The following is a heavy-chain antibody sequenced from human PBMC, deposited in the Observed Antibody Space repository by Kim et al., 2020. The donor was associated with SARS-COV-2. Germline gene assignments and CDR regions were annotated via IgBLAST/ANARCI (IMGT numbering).Heavy chain of an antibody. J-gene: IGHJ6*02. Sequence: QEFQGRVTMTRDTSTSTVYMELSSLRSEDTAVYYCARNPEGVDYYGMDVWGQGTTVTVSS. CDR3: ARNPEGVDYYGMDV. V-gene: IGHV1-46*01. D-gene: IGHD2-15*01.